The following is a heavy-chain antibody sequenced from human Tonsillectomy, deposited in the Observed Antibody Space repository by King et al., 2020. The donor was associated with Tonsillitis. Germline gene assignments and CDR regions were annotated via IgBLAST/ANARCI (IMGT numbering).Heavy chain of an antibody. D-gene: IGHD1-26*01. J-gene: IGHJ4*02. CDR2: INSDGRTT. V-gene: IGHV3-74*01. CDR1: GFTFSTHW. CDR3: VRVSSSATLAPIVGAPFDS. Sequence: VQLVESGGGLVQSGGSLRLSCAASGFTFSTHWMHWVRQAPGKGLVWVSRINSDGRTTSYVDSVKGRFTISRDNVKNTLFLEMNSLRAEDTAVYYCVRVSSSATLAPIVGAPFDSWGQGTLVTVSS.